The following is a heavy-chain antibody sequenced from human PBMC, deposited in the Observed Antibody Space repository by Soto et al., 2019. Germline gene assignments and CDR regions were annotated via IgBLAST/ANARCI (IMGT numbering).Heavy chain of an antibody. CDR2: ISAYNGNT. D-gene: IGHD2-8*01. J-gene: IGHJ4*02. Sequence: ASVKVSCKASGYTFTSYGISWVRQAPGQGXEWMGWISAYNGNTNYAQKLQGRVTMTTDTSTSTAYMELRSLRSDDTAVYYCARDRPLTYCTNGVCSVDYWGQGTLVTVSS. CDR3: ARDRPLTYCTNGVCSVDY. V-gene: IGHV1-18*01. CDR1: GYTFTSYG.